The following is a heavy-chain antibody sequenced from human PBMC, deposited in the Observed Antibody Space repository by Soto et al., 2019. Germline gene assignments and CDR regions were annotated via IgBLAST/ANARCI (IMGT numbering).Heavy chain of an antibody. CDR2: ISAYNGNT. J-gene: IGHJ4*02. CDR3: ARGHGIVVVVAATPNHHELDY. Sequence: QVQLVQSGAEVKKPGASVKVSCKASGYTFTSYGISWVRQAPGQGLEWMGWISAYNGNTNYAQKLQGRVTMTTDTSTSTVHMELRSLRSDDTAGYYCARGHGIVVVVAATPNHHELDYWGQGTLVTVSS. V-gene: IGHV1-18*01. CDR1: GYTFTSYG. D-gene: IGHD2-15*01.